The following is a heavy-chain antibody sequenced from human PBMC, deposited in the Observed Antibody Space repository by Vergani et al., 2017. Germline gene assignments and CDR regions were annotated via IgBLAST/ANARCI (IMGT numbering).Heavy chain of an antibody. CDR3: AREWVRSYYGMDV. CDR1: GFTFSSYG. CDR2: IWYDGNNK. J-gene: IGHJ6*02. Sequence: QVQLVESGGGVVQPGRSLRLSCAASGFTFSSYGMHWVRQAPGKGLEWVAVIWYDGNNKYYADSVKGRFTISRDNAKNSLYLQMNSLRAEDTAVYYCAREWVRSYYGMDVWGQGTTVTVAS. D-gene: IGHD1-1*01. V-gene: IGHV3-33*01.